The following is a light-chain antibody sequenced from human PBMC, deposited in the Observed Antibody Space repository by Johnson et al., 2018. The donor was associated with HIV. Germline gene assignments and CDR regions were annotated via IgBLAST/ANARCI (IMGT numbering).Light chain of an antibody. Sequence: QSVLTQPPSVSAPPGQKVTISCSGSSSNIENNYVSWYQQLPETAPKLLIYDNNKRPSGIPDRFSGSKSGTSATLGVTGLQTGDEADYFCGTWDSSLSADVFGTGTKVTVL. J-gene: IGLJ1*01. V-gene: IGLV1-51*01. CDR1: SSNIENNY. CDR3: GTWDSSLSADV. CDR2: DNN.